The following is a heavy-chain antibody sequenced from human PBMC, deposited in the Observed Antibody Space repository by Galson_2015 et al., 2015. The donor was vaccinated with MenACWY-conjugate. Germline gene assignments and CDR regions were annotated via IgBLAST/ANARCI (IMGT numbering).Heavy chain of an antibody. Sequence: SLRLSCATSGFTFSAYGMLWVRQAPGKGLEWLAFMRYDGSDGTYADSVKGRFIISRDDSRRTLSLQMNNLTTEDTAVYFCAKDKIYFGSGSYLYYFDYWGQGTLVTVSS. CDR1: GFTFSAYG. D-gene: IGHD3-10*01. V-gene: IGHV3-30*02. J-gene: IGHJ4*02. CDR3: AKDKIYFGSGSYLYYFDY. CDR2: MRYDGSDG.